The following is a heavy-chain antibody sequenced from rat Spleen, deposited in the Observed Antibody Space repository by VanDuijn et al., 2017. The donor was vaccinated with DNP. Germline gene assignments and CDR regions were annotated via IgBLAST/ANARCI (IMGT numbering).Heavy chain of an antibody. CDR2: FSTGGGNT. J-gene: IGHJ3*01. V-gene: IGHV5S23*01. CDR3: SRVRGYWFAY. D-gene: IGHD1-11*01. CDR1: GFTFSNYV. Sequence: EVQLVESGGGLVQPGRSLKLSCAASGFTFSNYVMAWVRQAPTTGLEWVASFSTGGGNTYYRDSVKGRFTISRDNAKSTLYLQMDSRRSEDTATYYCSRVRGYWFAYWGQGTLVTVSS.